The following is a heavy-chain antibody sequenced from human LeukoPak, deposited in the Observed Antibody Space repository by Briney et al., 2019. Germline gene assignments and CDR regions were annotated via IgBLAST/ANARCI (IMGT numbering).Heavy chain of an antibody. CDR2: VYNSGRT. Sequence: SETLSLTCTVSGASISSYYWSWIRQPPGKGLEWIGYVYNSGRTNYNPSLKSRVTISVDTSKNQFSLRLNSVTAADTAVYYCARGHSNCSPTSCYFPSDYWGQGTLVTVSS. CDR3: ARGHSNCSPTSCYFPSDY. V-gene: IGHV4-59*01. CDR1: GASISSYY. D-gene: IGHD2-2*01. J-gene: IGHJ4*02.